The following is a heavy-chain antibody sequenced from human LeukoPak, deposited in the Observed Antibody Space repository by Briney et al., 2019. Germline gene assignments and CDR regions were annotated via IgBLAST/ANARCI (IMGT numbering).Heavy chain of an antibody. Sequence: GGSLRLPCAASGFTVSSNYMSWVRQAPGKGLEWVSVIYSGGSTYYADSVKGRFTISRDNSKNTLYLQMNSLRAEDTAVYYCARGLPYDSSGYYFGGGFDYWGQGTLVTVSS. CDR3: ARGLPYDSSGYYFGGGFDY. J-gene: IGHJ4*02. CDR1: GFTVSSNY. D-gene: IGHD3-22*01. CDR2: IYSGGST. V-gene: IGHV3-53*01.